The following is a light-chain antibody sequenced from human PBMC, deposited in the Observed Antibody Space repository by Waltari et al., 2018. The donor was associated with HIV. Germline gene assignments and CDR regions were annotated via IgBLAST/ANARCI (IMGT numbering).Light chain of an antibody. CDR1: TSDVGGFDY. J-gene: IGLJ2*01. CDR3: TSYTSSSTLVV. V-gene: IGLV2-14*01. Sequence: QSALTQPASVSGSPGQSVTISCTGTTSDVGGFDYVCWYQQHPGQAPTLIIYEVTNLPSGGSTRCSGSNTGNTAALTISGLQAEDEADYFYTSYTSSSTLVVFGGGTRLTVL. CDR2: EVT.